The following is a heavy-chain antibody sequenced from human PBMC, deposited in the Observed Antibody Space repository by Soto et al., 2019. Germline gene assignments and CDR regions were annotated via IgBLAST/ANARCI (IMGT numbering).Heavy chain of an antibody. Sequence: QVHLQESGPGLVKPSETLSLFCNVSGGSMSNNYWTWIRQAPGEGLEWIGYVFYTGSTNYNPSLKSRVSISVDTSKKYFSLRLNSVTAADTAVYYCARSLTVTRFDQWGQGTRVTVS. V-gene: IGHV4-59*01. CDR2: VFYTGST. CDR3: ARSLTVTRFDQ. CDR1: GGSMSNNY. J-gene: IGHJ4*02. D-gene: IGHD4-17*01.